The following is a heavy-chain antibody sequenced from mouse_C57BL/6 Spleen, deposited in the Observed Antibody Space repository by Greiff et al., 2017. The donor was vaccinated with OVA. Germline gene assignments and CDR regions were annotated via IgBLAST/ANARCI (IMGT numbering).Heavy chain of an antibody. CDR1: GYSITSGYY. D-gene: IGHD2-4*01. CDR2: ISYDGSN. V-gene: IGHV3-6*01. CDR3: ARAEDYPYFDY. J-gene: IGHJ2*01. Sequence: DVKLQESGPGLVKPSQSLSLTCSVTGYSITSGYYWNWIRQFPGNKLEWMGYISYDGSNNYNPSLKNRISITRDTSKNQFFLKLNSVTTEDTATYYCARAEDYPYFDYWGQGTTLTVSS.